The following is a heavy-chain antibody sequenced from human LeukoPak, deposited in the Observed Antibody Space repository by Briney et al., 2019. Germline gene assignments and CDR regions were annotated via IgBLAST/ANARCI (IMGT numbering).Heavy chain of an antibody. Sequence: HSGGSLRLSCTVSGFTVSSNSMSWVRQAPGKGLEWVSFIYSGGSTRYSDSVKGRFTISRDNSKNTLYLQMNSLRAEDTAVYYCARDNPESRNYVFFYWGQGTLVTVSS. CDR2: IYSGGST. D-gene: IGHD1-7*01. CDR1: GFTVSSNS. CDR3: ARDNPESRNYVFFY. V-gene: IGHV3-53*05. J-gene: IGHJ4*02.